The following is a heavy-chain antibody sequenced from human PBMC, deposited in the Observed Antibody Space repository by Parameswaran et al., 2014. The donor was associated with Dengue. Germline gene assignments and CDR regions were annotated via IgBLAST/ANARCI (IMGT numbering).Heavy chain of an antibody. CDR2: ISYDGSNK. CDR3: AKSLSSSGVTEDY. Sequence: PGKGLEWVAVISYDGSNKYYADSVKGRFTISRDNSKNTLYLQMNSLRAEDTAVYYCAKSLSSSGVTEDYWGQGTLVTVSS. V-gene: IGHV3-30*18. J-gene: IGHJ4*02. D-gene: IGHD6-6*01.